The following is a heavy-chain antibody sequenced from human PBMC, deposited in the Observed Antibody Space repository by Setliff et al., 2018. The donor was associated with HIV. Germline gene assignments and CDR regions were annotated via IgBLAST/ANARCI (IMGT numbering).Heavy chain of an antibody. CDR2: IGSSGTYI. J-gene: IGHJ3*01. CDR3: ARDLTFGDFGHALDV. Sequence: GESLKISCAASGFSFTTYTMNWVRQAPGRGLEWVSSIGSSGTYIYYADSVRGRFTISRDNAKKSIFLQMKSLRAEDTAVYYCARDLTFGDFGHALDVWGRGTVVTVSS. CDR1: GFSFTTYT. D-gene: IGHD4-17*01. V-gene: IGHV3-21*01.